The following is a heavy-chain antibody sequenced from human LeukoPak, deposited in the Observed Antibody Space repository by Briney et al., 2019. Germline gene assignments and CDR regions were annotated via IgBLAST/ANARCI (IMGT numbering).Heavy chain of an antibody. CDR2: IYYSGST. CDR1: GGSISSYY. V-gene: IGHV4-59*08. J-gene: IGHJ3*02. Sequence: SETLSLTCTVSGGSISSYYWSWIRQPPGKGLEWIGYIYYSGSTSYNPSLKSRVTISVDTSKNQFSLKLSSVTAADTAVYYCAILATYYYDSSGPPDIWGQGTMVTVSS. CDR3: AILATYYYDSSGPPDI. D-gene: IGHD3-22*01.